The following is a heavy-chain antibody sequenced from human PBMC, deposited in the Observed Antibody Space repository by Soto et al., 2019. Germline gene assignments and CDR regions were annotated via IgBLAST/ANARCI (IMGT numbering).Heavy chain of an antibody. J-gene: IGHJ6*02. V-gene: IGHV3-21*01. CDR3: ARPDYDILTGYYKYYYYYYGMDV. Sequence: PGGSLRLSCAASGFTFSSYSMNWVRQAPGKGLEWVSSISSSSSYIYYADSVKGRFTISRDNAKNSLYLQMNSLRAEDTAVYYCARPDYDILTGYYKYYYYYYGMDVWGQGTTVTVSS. CDR1: GFTFSSYS. CDR2: ISSSSSYI. D-gene: IGHD3-9*01.